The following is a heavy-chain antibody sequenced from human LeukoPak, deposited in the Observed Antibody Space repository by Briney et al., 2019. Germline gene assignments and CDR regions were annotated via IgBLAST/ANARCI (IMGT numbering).Heavy chain of an antibody. D-gene: IGHD1-1*01. J-gene: IGHJ4*02. Sequence: GGSLRLSCAASGFTFSSYSMNWVRQAPGKGLEWVSHISSSSSTIYYADSVKGRFTISRDNAKNSLYLQMNSLRAEDTAVYYCARDVSKLANYYFDYWGQGTLVTVSS. V-gene: IGHV3-48*01. CDR3: ARDVSKLANYYFDY. CDR1: GFTFSSYS. CDR2: ISSSSSTI.